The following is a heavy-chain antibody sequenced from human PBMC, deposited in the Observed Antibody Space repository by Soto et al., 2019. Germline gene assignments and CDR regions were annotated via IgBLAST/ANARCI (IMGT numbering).Heavy chain of an antibody. D-gene: IGHD7-27*01. Sequence: GGSLRLSCAASGFTFDDYAMHWVRQAPGKGLEWVSGISWNSGSIGYADSVKGRFTISRDNAKNSLYLQMNSLRAEDTALYYCAKAETGDSYNWFDPWGQGTLVTVS. CDR3: AKAETGDSYNWFDP. J-gene: IGHJ5*02. V-gene: IGHV3-9*01. CDR1: GFTFDDYA. CDR2: ISWNSGSI.